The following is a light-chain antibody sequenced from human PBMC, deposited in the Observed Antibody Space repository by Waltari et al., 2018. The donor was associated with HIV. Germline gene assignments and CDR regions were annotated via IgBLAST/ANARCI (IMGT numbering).Light chain of an antibody. CDR2: WAS. CDR3: HQHYTSPYT. J-gene: IGKJ2*01. Sequence: DIVMTQSPDSLAVSLGERATINCKSSQSVLNSSSNKNSLAWYQQKSGQPPKLLIYWASTRESGVPERFSGSGSGTDFTLTISSLQAADVAVYYCHQHYTSPYTLGQGTKLEIK. CDR1: QSVLNSSSNKNS. V-gene: IGKV4-1*01.